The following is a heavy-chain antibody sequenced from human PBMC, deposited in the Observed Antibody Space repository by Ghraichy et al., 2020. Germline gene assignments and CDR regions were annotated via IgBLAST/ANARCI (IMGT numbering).Heavy chain of an antibody. Sequence: SVKVSCKASGGTFSSYAISWVRQAPGQGLEWMGGIIPIFGTANYAQKFQGRVTITADESTSTAYMELSSLRSEDTAVYYCARVRGLIAVAGHNHNWFDPWGQGTLVTVSS. V-gene: IGHV1-69*13. J-gene: IGHJ5*02. CDR2: IIPIFGTA. CDR1: GGTFSSYA. CDR3: ARVRGLIAVAGHNHNWFDP. D-gene: IGHD6-19*01.